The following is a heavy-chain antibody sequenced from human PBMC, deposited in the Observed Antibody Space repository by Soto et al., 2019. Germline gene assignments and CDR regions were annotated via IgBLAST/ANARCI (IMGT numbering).Heavy chain of an antibody. J-gene: IGHJ3*01. CDR1: GYTFTGYY. Sequence: ASVKVSCKASGYTFTGYYMHWVRQAPGQGLEWMVIINPSGGSTSYAQKFQGRVTMTRDTSTSTVYMELSSLRSEDTAVYYCATDNPFSSGWSTLWFGVWGQGTMVTVSS. CDR2: INPSGGST. D-gene: IGHD6-19*01. CDR3: ATDNPFSSGWSTLWFGV. V-gene: IGHV1-46*01.